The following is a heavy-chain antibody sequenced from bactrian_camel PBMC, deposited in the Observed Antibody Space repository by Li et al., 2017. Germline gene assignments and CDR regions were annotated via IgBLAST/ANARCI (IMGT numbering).Heavy chain of an antibody. J-gene: IGHJ4*01. Sequence: QLVESGGGSVQAGGSQRLSCEVSGYQYSMNFMGWFRQSSGKREGVAAIAADGTTTHADSVKGRFTISRDNAKNILYLQMNSLKPEDTAIYYCEAKRGGRCPIWGDLSYNYLGQGTQVTVS. D-gene: IGHD3*01. V-gene: IGHV3S53*01. CDR1: GYQYSMNF. CDR2: IAADGTT. CDR3: EAKRGGRCPIWGDLSYNY.